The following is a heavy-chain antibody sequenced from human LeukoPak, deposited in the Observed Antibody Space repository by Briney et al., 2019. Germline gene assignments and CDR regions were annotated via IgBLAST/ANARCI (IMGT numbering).Heavy chain of an antibody. D-gene: IGHD3-22*01. Sequence: GASVKVSCKASGGTFSSYAISWVRQAPGQGLEWMGRIIPILGIANYAQKFQGRVTITADKSTSTAYMELSSLRSEDTAVYYCARDTKPNYYDSSGYYPLGDWGQGTLVTVSS. CDR1: GGTFSSYA. CDR3: ARDTKPNYYDSSGYYPLGD. J-gene: IGHJ4*02. CDR2: IIPILGIA. V-gene: IGHV1-69*04.